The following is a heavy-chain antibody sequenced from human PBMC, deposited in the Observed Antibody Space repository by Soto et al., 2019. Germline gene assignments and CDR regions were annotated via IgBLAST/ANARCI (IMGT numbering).Heavy chain of an antibody. D-gene: IGHD6-6*01. V-gene: IGHV3-64*01. CDR3: ARRARPDFYYMDV. CDR1: GFNLRGNA. J-gene: IGHJ6*03. CDR2: ISSNGVGT. Sequence: GGSLRLSCAASGFNLRGNAMDWVRQAPGKGLEYVSGISSNGVGTYYANSVQVRFTISRDNSKNTVYLQMGSLRPEDMAVYYCARRARPDFYYMDVWGKGTTVTVSS.